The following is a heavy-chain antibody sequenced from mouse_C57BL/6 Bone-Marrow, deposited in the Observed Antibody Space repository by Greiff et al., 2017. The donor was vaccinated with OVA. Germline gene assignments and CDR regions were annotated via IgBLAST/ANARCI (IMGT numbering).Heavy chain of an antibody. CDR3: ARQTPSYGSSYHYAMDY. J-gene: IGHJ4*01. CDR2: ISGGGGNT. V-gene: IGHV5-9*01. D-gene: IGHD1-1*01. Sequence: EVMLVESGGGLVKPGGSLKLSCAASGFTFSSYTMSWVRQTPEKRLEWVATISGGGGNTYYPDSVKGRFTISRDNAKNTLYLQMSSLRSEDTALYYCARQTPSYGSSYHYAMDYWGQGTSVTVSS. CDR1: GFTFSSYT.